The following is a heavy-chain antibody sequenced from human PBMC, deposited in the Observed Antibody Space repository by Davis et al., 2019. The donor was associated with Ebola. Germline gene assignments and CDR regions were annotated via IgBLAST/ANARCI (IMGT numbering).Heavy chain of an antibody. J-gene: IGHJ4*02. D-gene: IGHD3-10*01. CDR3: AADKDGSGSYYSASY. V-gene: IGHV1-58*01. CDR2: IVVGSGNT. CDR1: GFTFTSSA. Sequence: SVKVSCKASGFTFTSSAVQWVRQARGQRLEWIGWIVVGSGNTNYAQKFQERVTITRDMSTSTAYMELSSLRSEDTAVYYCAADKDGSGSYYSASYWGQGTLVTVSS.